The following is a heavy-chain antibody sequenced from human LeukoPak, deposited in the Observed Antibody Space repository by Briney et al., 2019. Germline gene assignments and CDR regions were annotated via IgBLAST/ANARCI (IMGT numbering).Heavy chain of an antibody. D-gene: IGHD5-18*01. V-gene: IGHV4-34*01. CDR3: ARSGYSYGRRIYYYYYMDV. Sequence: SETLSLTCAVYGGSFSGYYWSWIRQPPGKGLEWIGEINHSGSTNYNPSLKSRVTISVDTSKNQFSLKLSSVTATDTAVYYCARSGYSYGRRIYYYYYMDVWGKGTTVTVSS. J-gene: IGHJ6*03. CDR1: GGSFSGYY. CDR2: INHSGST.